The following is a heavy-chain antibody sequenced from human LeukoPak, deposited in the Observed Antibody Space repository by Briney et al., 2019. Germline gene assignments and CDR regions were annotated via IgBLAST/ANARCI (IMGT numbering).Heavy chain of an antibody. J-gene: IGHJ4*02. V-gene: IGHV4-38-2*02. CDR3: ASLAAAGTYYFDY. CDR1: GYSISSGQY. CDR2: INHAGTT. D-gene: IGHD6-13*01. Sequence: PSETLSLTCIVSGYSISSGQYWGWIRQSPGKGLDWIGIINHAGTTFDNPALESRLTISVDTSKNQFSLKLSSVTAADTAVYYCASLAAAGTYYFDYWGQGILVTVSS.